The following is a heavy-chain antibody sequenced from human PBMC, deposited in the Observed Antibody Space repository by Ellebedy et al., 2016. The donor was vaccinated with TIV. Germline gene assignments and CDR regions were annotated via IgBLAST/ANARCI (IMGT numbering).Heavy chain of an antibody. CDR2: INPNSGNT. Sequence: AASVKVSCKASGYTFTGYYMHWVRQAPGQGLEWMGWINPNSGNTGYAQKFQGRVTITRNTSISTAYMKLSSLRSEDTAVYYCARGYGGVNAFDYWGQGTLVTVSS. J-gene: IGHJ4*02. CDR1: GYTFTGYY. D-gene: IGHD3-16*01. CDR3: ARGYGGVNAFDY. V-gene: IGHV1-8*03.